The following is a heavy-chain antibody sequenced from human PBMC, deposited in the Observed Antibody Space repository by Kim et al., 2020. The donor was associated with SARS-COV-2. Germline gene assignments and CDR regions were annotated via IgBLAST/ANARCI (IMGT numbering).Heavy chain of an antibody. V-gene: IGHV3-30*18. J-gene: IGHJ5*02. CDR1: GFTFSSYG. D-gene: IGHD6-13*01. CDR2: ISYDGSNK. CDR3: AKDNWANVGSSSWSWFDP. Sequence: GGSLRHSCAASGFTFSSYGMHWVRQAPGKGLEWVAVISYDGSNKYYADSVKGRFTISRDNSKNTLYLQMNSLRAEDTAVYYCAKDNWANVGSSSWSWFDPWGQGTLVTVSS.